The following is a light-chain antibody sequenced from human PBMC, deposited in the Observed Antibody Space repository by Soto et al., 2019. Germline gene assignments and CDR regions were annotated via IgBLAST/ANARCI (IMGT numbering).Light chain of an antibody. CDR2: EVS. Sequence: QSVLTQPPSAYGAPGPSVPISCTGNNSDFGGYNYVSWYQQHPGKAPKLMIYEVSKRPSGVPDRFSGSKSGNTASLTVSGLQAEDEADYYCSSYAGSNNFGVFGTGTKVTVL. CDR3: SSYAGSNNFGV. CDR1: NSDFGGYNY. V-gene: IGLV2-8*01. J-gene: IGLJ1*01.